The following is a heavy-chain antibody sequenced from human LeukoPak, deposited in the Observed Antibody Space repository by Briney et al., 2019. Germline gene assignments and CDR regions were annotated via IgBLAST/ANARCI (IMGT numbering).Heavy chain of an antibody. CDR1: GYTFTGYY. V-gene: IGHV1-2*02. D-gene: IGHD2-15*01. CDR2: INPNSGGT. Sequence: GASVKVSCKASGYTFTGYYMHWVRQAPGQGLEWMGWINPNSGGTNYAQKFQGRVTMTRDTSISTAYMELSRLRSDDTAVYYCHQEADFDCSGGSCYSFHYYYMDVWGKGTTVTVSS. J-gene: IGHJ6*03. CDR3: HQEADFDCSGGSCYSFHYYYMDV.